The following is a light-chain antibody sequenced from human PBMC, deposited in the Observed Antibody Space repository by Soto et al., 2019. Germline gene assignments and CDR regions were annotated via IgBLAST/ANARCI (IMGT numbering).Light chain of an antibody. J-gene: IGKJ3*01. V-gene: IGKV3D-15*01. CDR1: QSVSSN. Sequence: EIVMTQSPATLSVSPGERATLSCRASQSVSSNLAGYQQKPGQAPRLLIYGASTRATGIPARFSGSGSGTEFTLTISSLQSEDFAGYYCQQYNSCAFTFGPGTTGDIK. CDR3: QQYNSCAFT. CDR2: GAS.